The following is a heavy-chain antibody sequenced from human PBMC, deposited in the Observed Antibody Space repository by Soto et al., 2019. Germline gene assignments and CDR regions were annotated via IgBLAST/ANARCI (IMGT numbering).Heavy chain of an antibody. J-gene: IGHJ4*02. Sequence: QVQLVQSGTEVKKPGASVKVSCKASGYTFTTYNIHCVRQGPGHGLEWMGIINPNTGRTSYSQNFQGRVTITRDTSTRTVYMAVSSLRSADTAMYYCARGTYGDIDYWGQGTLVSVSS. CDR3: ARGTYGDIDY. V-gene: IGHV1-46*01. D-gene: IGHD4-17*01. CDR1: GYTFTTYN. CDR2: INPNTGRT.